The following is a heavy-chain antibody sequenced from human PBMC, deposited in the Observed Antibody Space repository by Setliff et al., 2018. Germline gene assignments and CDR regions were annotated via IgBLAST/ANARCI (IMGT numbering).Heavy chain of an antibody. CDR1: GFTFSSYA. D-gene: IGHD3-10*01. J-gene: IGHJ6*03. CDR3: AREGKEGFGELPDYYYYYMDV. Sequence: LRLSCAASGFTFSSYAMSWVRQAPGKGLEWVSAISGSGGSTYYADSVKGRFTISRDCAKNALYLQMNSLRAEDTAVYYCAREGKEGFGELPDYYYYYMDVWGKGTTVTVSS. CDR2: ISGSGGST. V-gene: IGHV3-23*01.